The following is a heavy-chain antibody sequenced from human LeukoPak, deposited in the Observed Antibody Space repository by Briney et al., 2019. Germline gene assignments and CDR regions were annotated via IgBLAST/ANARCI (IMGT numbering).Heavy chain of an antibody. Sequence: PGGSLRLSCAASGFTFSDYYMSWIRQAPGKGLEWVSYISSSGSTIYYADSVKGRFTISRDNAKNSLYLQMNSLRAEDTAVYYCASSGYYYRAPFDYWGQGTLVTVSS. CDR1: GFTFSDYY. CDR2: ISSSGSTI. V-gene: IGHV3-11*04. D-gene: IGHD3-22*01. J-gene: IGHJ4*02. CDR3: ASSGYYYRAPFDY.